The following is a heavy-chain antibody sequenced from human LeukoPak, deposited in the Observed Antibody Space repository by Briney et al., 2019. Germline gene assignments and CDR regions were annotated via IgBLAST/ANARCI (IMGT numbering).Heavy chain of an antibody. Sequence: GESLKISCKASGYSFTSYWIGWVRQMPGKGLEWMGIIDPSDSETRYTPSFQGQVTISVDKSLTTAYVQWNSLKASDTAMYYCARQTAMGRSGDYLGQGTLVTVSS. V-gene: IGHV5-51*01. CDR2: IDPSDSET. CDR3: ARQTAMGRSGDY. D-gene: IGHD5-18*01. CDR1: GYSFTSYW. J-gene: IGHJ4*02.